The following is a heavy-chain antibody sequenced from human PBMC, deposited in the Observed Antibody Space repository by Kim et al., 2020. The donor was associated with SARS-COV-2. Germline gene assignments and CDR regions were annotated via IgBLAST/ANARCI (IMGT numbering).Heavy chain of an antibody. V-gene: IGHV1-69*04. D-gene: IGHD3-22*01. J-gene: IGHJ3*02. Sequence: SVKVSCKASGGTFSSYAISCVRQAPGQGLEWMGRIIPILGIANYAQKFQGRVTITADKSTSTAYMELSSLRSEDTAVYYCATYREKYYYDSSAQLLSAFDIRGQGTMVTVSS. CDR2: IIPILGIA. CDR1: GGTFSSYA. CDR3: ATYREKYYYDSSAQLLSAFDI.